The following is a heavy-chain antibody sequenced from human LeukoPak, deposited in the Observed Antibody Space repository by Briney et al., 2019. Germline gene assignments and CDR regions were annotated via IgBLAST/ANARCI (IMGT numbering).Heavy chain of an antibody. CDR2: ISSSSSYI. Sequence: PGGSLRLSCAASGFTFSSYSMNWVRQAPGKGLGWVSSISSSSSYIYYADSVKGRFTISRDNAKNSLYLQMNSLRAEDTAVNYCASGPVYGGNSGSRDYWGQGTLVTVSS. CDR3: ASGPVYGGNSGSRDY. CDR1: GFTFSSYS. V-gene: IGHV3-21*01. D-gene: IGHD4-23*01. J-gene: IGHJ4*02.